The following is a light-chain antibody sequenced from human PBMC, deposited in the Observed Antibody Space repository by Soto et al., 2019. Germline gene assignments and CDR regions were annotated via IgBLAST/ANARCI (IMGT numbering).Light chain of an antibody. CDR2: SNN. Sequence: QSVLTQPPSASGTPGQRVTISCSGSHSNIGRNSVNWYCQLPGTAPKLLIFSNNQRPSGVPDRFSSSSSRSGTSASLAIAGLLSDDEAYYFCAGWDDSLNGRVFGRGTKLTVL. V-gene: IGLV1-44*01. CDR3: AGWDDSLNGRV. CDR1: HSNIGRNS. J-gene: IGLJ2*01.